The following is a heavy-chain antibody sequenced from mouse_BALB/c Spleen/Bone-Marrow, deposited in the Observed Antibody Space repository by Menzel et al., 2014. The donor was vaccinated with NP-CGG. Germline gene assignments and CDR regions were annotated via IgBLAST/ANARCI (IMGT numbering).Heavy chain of an antibody. CDR1: GFTFSHYG. D-gene: IGHD1-1*01. J-gene: IGHJ4*01. CDR3: ARHLLLRSSNTMDY. Sequence: EVMLVESGGDLVKPGGSLKLSCAASGFTFSHYGMSWVRQTPDKRLEWVATIGSGGTYIYYSDSVKGRFTISRDNAKNTLYLQVSSLKSEDTAMYYCARHLLLRSSNTMDYWGQGTSVTVSS. CDR2: IGSGGTYI. V-gene: IGHV5-6*01.